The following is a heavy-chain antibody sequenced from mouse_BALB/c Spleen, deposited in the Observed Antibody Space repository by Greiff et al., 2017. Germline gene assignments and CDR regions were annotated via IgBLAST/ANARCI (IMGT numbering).Heavy chain of an antibody. CDR3: TRAFFAY. CDR1: GFTFSNYW. Sequence: VQLKESGGGLVQPGGSMKLSCVASGFTFSNYWMNWVRQSPEKGLEWVAEIRLKSNNYATHYAESVKGRFTISRDDSKSSVYLQMNNLRAEDTGIYYCTRAFFAYWGQGTLVTVSA. J-gene: IGHJ3*01. CDR2: IRLKSNNYAT. V-gene: IGHV6-6*02.